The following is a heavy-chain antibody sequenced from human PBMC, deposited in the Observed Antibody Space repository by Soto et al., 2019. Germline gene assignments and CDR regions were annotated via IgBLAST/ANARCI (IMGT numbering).Heavy chain of an antibody. D-gene: IGHD1-1*01. Sequence: GGSLRLSCAGSGFAFSGSTIHWVRQASGKGLEWVGRIRSKANSFATAYAASVKGRFIISRDDSKTTAYLQMNSLKIEDTAVYYCFRGNYFSYHCMDVWGQGTTVTVSS. J-gene: IGHJ6*02. CDR1: GFAFSGST. V-gene: IGHV3-73*01. CDR3: FRGNYFSYHCMDV. CDR2: IRSKANSFAT.